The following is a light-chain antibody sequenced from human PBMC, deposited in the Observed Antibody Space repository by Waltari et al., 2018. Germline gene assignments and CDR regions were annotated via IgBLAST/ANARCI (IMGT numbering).Light chain of an antibody. Sequence: EIVLTQSPGTLSLSPGERATLSCRASQIVNSNYLAWYQQKPGQAPRLLIYGASSRATGIPDRFSGSGSGTDFIFTISRLEPEDFAVYYCQQYGSSPPYTFGQGTKLEIK. CDR3: QQYGSSPPYT. CDR2: GAS. V-gene: IGKV3-20*01. CDR1: QIVNSNY. J-gene: IGKJ2*01.